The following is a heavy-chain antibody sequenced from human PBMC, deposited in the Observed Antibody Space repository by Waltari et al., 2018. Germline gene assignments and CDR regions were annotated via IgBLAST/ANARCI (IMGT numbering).Heavy chain of an antibody. J-gene: IGHJ4*02. CDR1: GYTFTGYY. D-gene: IGHD2-21*02. Sequence: QVQLVQSGAEVKKPGASVKVSCKASGYTFTGYYMPWVRQAPGQGLEWMGWINPNSGGTNYAQKFQGRVTMTRDTSISTAYMELSRLRSDDTAVYYCARLAYCGGDCYSSHFDYWGQGTLVTVSS. CDR3: ARLAYCGGDCYSSHFDY. V-gene: IGHV1-2*02. CDR2: INPNSGGT.